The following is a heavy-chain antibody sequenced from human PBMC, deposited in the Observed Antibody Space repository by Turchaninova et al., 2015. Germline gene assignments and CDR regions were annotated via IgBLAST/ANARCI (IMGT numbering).Heavy chain of an antibody. CDR2: INPNLDGT. J-gene: IGHJ3*01. Sequence: QVPLVQSGXEVKXPGAXXXVSXXXSGYTFTGFHLNWGRQPPVQGLEGLGLINPNLDGTKYTQKFQGRVTMTRDTSISTAYMELSRLRSDDTAVYYCARVIQDEMDAFDVWGQGTLVTVSS. CDR1: GYTFTGFH. CDR3: ARVIQDEMDAFDV. D-gene: IGHD5-24*01. V-gene: IGHV1-2*06.